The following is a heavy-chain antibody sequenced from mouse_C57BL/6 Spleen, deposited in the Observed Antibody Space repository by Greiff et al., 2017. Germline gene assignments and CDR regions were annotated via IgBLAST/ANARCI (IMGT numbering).Heavy chain of an antibody. V-gene: IGHV2-2*01. CDR3: ARDFHYYGSSYWYFDV. D-gene: IGHD1-1*01. CDR1: GFSLTSYG. J-gene: IGHJ1*03. Sequence: QVHVKQSGPGLVQPSQSLSITCTVSGFSLTSYGVHWVRQSPGKGLEWLGVIWSGGSTDYNAAFISRLSISKDNSKSQVFFKMNSLQADDTAIYYCARDFHYYGSSYWYFDVWGTGTTVTVSS. CDR2: IWSGGST.